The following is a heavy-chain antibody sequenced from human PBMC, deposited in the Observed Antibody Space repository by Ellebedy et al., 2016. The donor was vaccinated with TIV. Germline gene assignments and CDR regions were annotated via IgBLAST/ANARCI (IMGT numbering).Heavy chain of an antibody. J-gene: IGHJ4*02. CDR3: ANEFVLGSIDY. CDR2: ISGSGGST. D-gene: IGHD3-16*01. V-gene: IGHV3-23*01. Sequence: PGGSLRLSCTVSGGSISNYYWSWVRQAPGKGLEWVSAISGSGGSTYYADSVKGRFTIARDNSKNTLYLQMNSLRAEDTAVYYCANEFVLGSIDYWGQGTLVTVSS. CDR1: GGSISNYY.